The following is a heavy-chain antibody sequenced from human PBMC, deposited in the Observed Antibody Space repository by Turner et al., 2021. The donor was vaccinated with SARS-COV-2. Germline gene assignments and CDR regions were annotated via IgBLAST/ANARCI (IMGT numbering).Heavy chain of an antibody. J-gene: IGHJ6*02. D-gene: IGHD3-10*01. CDR2: IIPILVIA. Sequence: QVQLVQSGAEVKKPGSSVKVSCKASGGTFSTYAISWVRQAPGQGLEWRGGIIPILVIANYAQKSQGRVTITADKSTSTAYRELSSLRSEDTAVYYCARVVGGFGELGYYYYYGMDVWGQGTTVTVS. CDR3: ARVVGGFGELGYYYYYGMDV. CDR1: GGTFSTYA. V-gene: IGHV1-69*10.